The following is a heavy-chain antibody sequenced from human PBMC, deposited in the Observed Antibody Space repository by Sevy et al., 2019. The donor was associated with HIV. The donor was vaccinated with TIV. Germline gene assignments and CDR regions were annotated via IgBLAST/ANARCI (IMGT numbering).Heavy chain of an antibody. Sequence: GGYLRLSCAAPGFTLSGYGMNWVRQAPGKGLEWVSSISSSSSYIYYADSVQGRFTISRDNAKNSVYLQMNSLRAEDTAVYYCARDAGGGYNYGYNYWGQGTLVTVSS. D-gene: IGHD5-18*01. CDR1: GFTLSGYG. CDR2: ISSSSSYI. J-gene: IGHJ4*02. CDR3: ARDAGGGYNYGYNY. V-gene: IGHV3-21*01.